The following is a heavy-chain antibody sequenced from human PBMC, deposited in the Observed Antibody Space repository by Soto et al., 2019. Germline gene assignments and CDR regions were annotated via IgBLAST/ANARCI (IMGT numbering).Heavy chain of an antibody. V-gene: IGHV2-5*01. J-gene: IGHJ4*02. D-gene: IGHD6-19*01. CDR2: IYWNDNE. CDR3: AHGSGWLFDY. CDR1: GFSLTTRAVG. Sequence: QITLKESGPTLVKPTQTLTLTCTFSGFSLTTRAVGVGWIRQPPGKALEWLAFIYWNDNEYYSPSLKSRLTITKDTAKKQVVLTMTNTDPVDTATYYCAHGSGWLFDYWGQGTLVTVSA.